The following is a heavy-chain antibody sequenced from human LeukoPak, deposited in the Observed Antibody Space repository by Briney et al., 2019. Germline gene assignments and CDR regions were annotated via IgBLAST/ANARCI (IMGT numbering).Heavy chain of an antibody. Sequence: SETLSLTCTVSGGSISSYYWIWIRQPAGKGLEWIGRIYTRVSTDYNPSLKSRVTRSVDTSKNQFSLNLSSVTAADTAVYYCAGAYHYGSGSSFVYWGHGTLVTVSS. CDR1: GGSISSYY. V-gene: IGHV4-4*07. CDR3: AGAYHYGSGSSFVY. CDR2: IYTRVST. J-gene: IGHJ4*01. D-gene: IGHD3-10*01.